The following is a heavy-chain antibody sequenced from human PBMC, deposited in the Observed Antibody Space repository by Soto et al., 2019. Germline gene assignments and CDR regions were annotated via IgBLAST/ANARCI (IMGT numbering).Heavy chain of an antibody. D-gene: IGHD3-22*01. CDR1: GGTFSSYA. CDR3: ARGGKYYYDSSGYYYART. J-gene: IGHJ4*02. V-gene: IGHV1-69*01. CDR2: IIPIFGTA. Sequence: QVQLVQSGAEVKKPGSSVKVSCKASGGTFSSYAISWVRQAPGQGLEWMGGIIPIFGTANYAQKFQGRVTITADESTSTAYMELSSLRSEDTAVYYYARGGKYYYDSSGYYYARTWGQGTLVTVSS.